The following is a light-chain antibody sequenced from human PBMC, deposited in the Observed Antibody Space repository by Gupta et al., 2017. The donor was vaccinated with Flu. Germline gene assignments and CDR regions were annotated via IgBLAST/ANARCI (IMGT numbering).Light chain of an antibody. V-gene: IGKV3-11*01. J-gene: IGKJ2*01. CDR3: QQHSDLPMYT. Sequence: EIVLTQSPATLSLSPGERAMLFCRASQSVRSYLAWYQQKPGQAPRLLTYDASKRAAGITARFSGSGSGTDFTLTISTLELEDFAVYYCQQHSDLPMYTFGQATKVDIK. CDR2: DAS. CDR1: QSVRSY.